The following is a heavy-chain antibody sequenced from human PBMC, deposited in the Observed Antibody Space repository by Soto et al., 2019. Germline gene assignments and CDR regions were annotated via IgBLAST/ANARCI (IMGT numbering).Heavy chain of an antibody. D-gene: IGHD6-19*01. CDR1: GYTFTSYG. Sequence: QVQLVQSGAEVKKPGASVKVSCKASGYTFTSYGISWVRQAPGQGLEWMGWISAYNGNTNYAQTLQGRVTMTTDTSTSTDYMELRSLRSDDTAVYYCARVAGLDSSGWPSFDPWGQGTLVTVSS. V-gene: IGHV1-18*04. CDR3: ARVAGLDSSGWPSFDP. J-gene: IGHJ5*02. CDR2: ISAYNGNT.